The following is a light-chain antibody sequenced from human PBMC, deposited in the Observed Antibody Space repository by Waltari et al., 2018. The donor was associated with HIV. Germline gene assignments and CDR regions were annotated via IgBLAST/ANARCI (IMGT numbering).Light chain of an antibody. CDR1: QGIRNY. CDR2: SAS. CDR3: QQQNTYPLT. Sequence: DILLTQSPSFLSASVGDRVTISCRANQGIRNYLAWYQQRPGRAPKLLIFSASFLQDGVPSRFSASGSGTQFTLTINTLQPEDFATYYCQQQNTYPLTFGPGT. V-gene: IGKV1-9*01. J-gene: IGKJ3*01.